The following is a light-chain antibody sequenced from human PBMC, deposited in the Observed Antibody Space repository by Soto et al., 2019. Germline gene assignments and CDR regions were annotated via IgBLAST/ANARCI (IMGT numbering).Light chain of an antibody. CDR3: MQGTHWPPT. J-gene: IGKJ1*01. CDR1: QSLVNSDGNTD. V-gene: IGKV2-30*01. CDR2: RVS. Sequence: DVVMTQSPLSLPVTLGQAASISCRASQSLVNSDGNTDLNWFQQRPGQSPRRLIYRVSNRDSAVPDRFSGSGSGTDYTLRISRVEAEDVGIYYCMQGTHWPPTFGQGTKVEIK.